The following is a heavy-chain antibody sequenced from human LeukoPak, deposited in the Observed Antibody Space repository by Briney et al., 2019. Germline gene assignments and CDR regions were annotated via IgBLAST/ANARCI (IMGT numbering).Heavy chain of an antibody. V-gene: IGHV3-23*01. CDR1: GFTFSSYA. Sequence: GGSLRLSCAASGFTFSSYAMSWVRQAPGKGLEWVSAISGSGGSTYYADSVKGRFTISRDNSKNTLYLQMNSLRAEDTAVYYCARGGRAAGWAGPYYYGMDVWGQGTTVTVSS. CDR2: ISGSGGST. J-gene: IGHJ6*02. CDR3: ARGGRAAGWAGPYYYGMDV. D-gene: IGHD6-13*01.